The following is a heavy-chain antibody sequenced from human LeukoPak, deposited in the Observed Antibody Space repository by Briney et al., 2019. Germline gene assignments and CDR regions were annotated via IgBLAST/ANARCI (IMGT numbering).Heavy chain of an antibody. CDR3: TRGSSGRRDN. Sequence: ASVKVSCKASGYTFTSCDINWVRQATGQGLEWMGWTNPNSGNTGYGQSFRGRITMTRDISIGTAYMELSNLTSEDTAIYYCTRGSSGRRDNWGQGTLVTVSA. D-gene: IGHD6-19*01. CDR1: GYTFTSCD. V-gene: IGHV1-8*01. J-gene: IGHJ4*02. CDR2: TNPNSGNT.